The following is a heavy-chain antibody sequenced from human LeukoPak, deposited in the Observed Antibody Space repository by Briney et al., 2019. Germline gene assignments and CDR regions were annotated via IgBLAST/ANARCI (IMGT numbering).Heavy chain of an antibody. V-gene: IGHV4-59*01. Sequence: PSETLSLTCTVSGGSISSYYWSWIRQPPGKGLEWIGYIYYSGSTNYNPSLKSRVTISVDTSKNQFSLKLSSVTAADTAVYYCARGDILTGSSPWGQGTLVTVSS. CDR1: GGSISSYY. CDR2: IYYSGST. J-gene: IGHJ5*02. D-gene: IGHD3-9*01. CDR3: ARGDILTGSSP.